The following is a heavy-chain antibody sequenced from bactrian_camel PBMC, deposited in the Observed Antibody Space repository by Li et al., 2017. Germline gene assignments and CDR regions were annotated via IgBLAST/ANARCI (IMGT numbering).Heavy chain of an antibody. J-gene: IGHJ4*01. V-gene: IGHV3S54*01. CDR1: GTISSTYC. Sequence: SGGGSVQTGGSLRLSCRASGTISSTYCLGWFRQAPGKEREADATIYVGGDSTLYADSVKGRFTTSRDNAKKMLYLQLNNLKTEDTAMYYCALGDTGTGIRGQGTQVTVS. CDR2: IYVGGDST. D-gene: IGHD7*01.